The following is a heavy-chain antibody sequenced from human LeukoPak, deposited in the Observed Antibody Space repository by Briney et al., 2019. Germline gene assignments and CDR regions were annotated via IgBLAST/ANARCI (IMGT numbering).Heavy chain of an antibody. D-gene: IGHD3-10*01. CDR1: GDIVSSNSAA. CDR3: ARGGTYYYGSGSYSSANWFDP. J-gene: IGHJ5*02. Sequence: SQTLSLTCAISGDIVSSNSAAWNWIRQSPSRGLEWLGRTYYRSKWYNDYAVSVKSRITINPDTSKNQFSLQMKSVTPEDTAVYYCARGGTYYYGSGSYSSANWFDPWGQGTLVTVSS. CDR2: TYYRSKWYN. V-gene: IGHV6-1*01.